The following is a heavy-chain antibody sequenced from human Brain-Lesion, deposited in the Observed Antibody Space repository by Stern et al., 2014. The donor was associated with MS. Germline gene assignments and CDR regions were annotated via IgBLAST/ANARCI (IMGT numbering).Heavy chain of an antibody. CDR1: GGSISSSTYY. V-gene: IGHV4-39*01. CDR3: ARHDSVPRPSQLYSARDRGPGYFDY. J-gene: IGHJ4*02. D-gene: IGHD1-26*01. Sequence: VQLVESGPGLVKPSETLSLTCTVSGGSISSSTYYWAWIRQPPGKGLEWIGNIYYSGFTYYNPSLKSRVTISVAMSKKQFPLKVDPVAAADPAIYYCARHDSVPRPSQLYSARDRGPGYFDYWGQGTLVTVSS. CDR2: IYYSGFT.